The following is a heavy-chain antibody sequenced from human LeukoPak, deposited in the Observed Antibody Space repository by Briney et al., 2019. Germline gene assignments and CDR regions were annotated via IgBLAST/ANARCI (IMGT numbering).Heavy chain of an antibody. J-gene: IGHJ4*02. CDR1: GYTFTGYY. CDR2: INPNSGGA. CDR3: ARNHDSSVLNY. Sequence: ASVKVSCKASGYTFTGYYMHWVRQAPGQGLEWMGWINPNSGGANYAQKFQGRVTMTRDTSISTACMELSRLRSDDTAVYYCARNHDSSVLNYWGQGTLVTVSS. D-gene: IGHD3-22*01. V-gene: IGHV1-2*02.